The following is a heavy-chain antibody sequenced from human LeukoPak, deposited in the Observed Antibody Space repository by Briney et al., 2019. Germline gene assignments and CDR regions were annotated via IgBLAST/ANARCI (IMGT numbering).Heavy chain of an antibody. CDR3: ARDYQGSADY. V-gene: IGHV3-7*04. Sequence: PGGSLRLSCAASGFSFRIYRMSWVRQAPGKGLEWVADIKEDGSEKYYVDSVKGRFTISRDNAKNSLYLQMNSLRAEDTALYYCARDYQGSADYWGQGTLVTVSS. CDR2: IKEDGSEK. CDR1: GFSFRIYR. J-gene: IGHJ4*02. D-gene: IGHD2-2*01.